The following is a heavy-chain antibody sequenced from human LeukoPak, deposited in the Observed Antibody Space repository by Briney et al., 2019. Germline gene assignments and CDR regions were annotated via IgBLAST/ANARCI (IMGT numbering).Heavy chain of an antibody. J-gene: IGHJ6*02. Sequence: RGESLQISCKGSGYSFTSYWIGWVRQLPGKGLEWMGIIYPGDSDTRYSPSFQGQVTISADKSISTAYLQWSSLKASDTAMYYCARTGDIVVVPAAIRKEYYYYYGMDVWGQGTTVTVSS. D-gene: IGHD2-2*02. CDR2: IYPGDSDT. V-gene: IGHV5-51*01. CDR3: ARTGDIVVVPAAIRKEYYYYYGMDV. CDR1: GYSFTSYW.